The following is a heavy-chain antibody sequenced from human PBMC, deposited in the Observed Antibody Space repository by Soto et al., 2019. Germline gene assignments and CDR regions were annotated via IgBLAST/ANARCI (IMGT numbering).Heavy chain of an antibody. CDR1: GGSISSTDHY. J-gene: IGHJ6*02. D-gene: IGHD3-3*02. CDR2: IYFAGST. Sequence: SETLSLTCTVSGGSISSTDHYWGWXSRHSGKGLEWLGSIYFAGSTFHNPALKSRATISVDTSRNQFSLRLTTGTXSDTAVSYFPXLVFHFLRGXXXDYSFYXXXXWGQGXXVTVSS. V-gene: IGHV4-39*01. CDR3: PXLVFHFLRGXXXDYSFYXXXX.